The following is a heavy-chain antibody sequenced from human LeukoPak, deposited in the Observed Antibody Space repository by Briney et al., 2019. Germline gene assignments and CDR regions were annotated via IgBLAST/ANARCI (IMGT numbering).Heavy chain of an antibody. CDR2: IYHSGST. Sequence: SETLSLTCAVSGYSISSGDYWGWIRQPPAKGLEWIGSIYHSGSTHYNPSLKSRVTISVDTSKNQFSLKLSSVTAADTAVYYCARNTTEVVTAKWFDPWGQGTLVTVSS. CDR1: GYSISSGDY. CDR3: ARNTTEVVTAKWFDP. V-gene: IGHV4-38-2*01. J-gene: IGHJ5*02. D-gene: IGHD2-21*02.